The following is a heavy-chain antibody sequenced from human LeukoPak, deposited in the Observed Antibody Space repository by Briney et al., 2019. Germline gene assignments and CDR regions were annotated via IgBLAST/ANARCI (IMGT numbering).Heavy chain of an antibody. CDR1: GYSISSGYY. CDR3: ARDSGPGGLWDYYMDV. V-gene: IGHV4-38-2*02. CDR2: IYHSGST. D-gene: IGHD5-18*01. Sequence: SETLSLTCAVSGYSISSGYYWGWIRQPPGKGLEWIGSIYHSGSTYNNPSLKSRVTISADTSKNQFSLKLSSVTAADTAVYYCARDSGPGGLWDYYMDVWGKGTTATVSS. J-gene: IGHJ6*03.